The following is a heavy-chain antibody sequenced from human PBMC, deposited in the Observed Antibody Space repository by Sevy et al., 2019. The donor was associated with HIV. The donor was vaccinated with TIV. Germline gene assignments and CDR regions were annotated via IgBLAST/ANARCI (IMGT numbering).Heavy chain of an antibody. CDR1: GFTFSSYA. Sequence: GESLKISCAASGFTFSSYAMSWVRQAPGKGLEWVSAISGSGGSTYFADSVKGRFTISRDNSKNTLYLQMNSLRAEDTAVYYCANRKPSGRGYYFDYRGQGTLVTVSS. CDR2: ISGSGGST. D-gene: IGHD2-15*01. V-gene: IGHV3-23*01. J-gene: IGHJ4*02. CDR3: ANRKPSGRGYYFDY.